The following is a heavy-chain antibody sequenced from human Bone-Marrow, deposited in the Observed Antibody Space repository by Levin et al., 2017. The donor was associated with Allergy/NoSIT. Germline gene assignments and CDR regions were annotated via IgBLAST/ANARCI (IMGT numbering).Heavy chain of an antibody. V-gene: IGHV3-23*01. J-gene: IGHJ6*02. CDR2: ISGSGGST. CDR1: GFTFSSYA. D-gene: IGHD3-3*01. Sequence: GESLKISCAASGFTFSSYAMSWVRQAPGKGLEWVSAISGSGGSTYYADSVKGRFTISRDNSKNTLYLQMNSLRAEDTAVYYCAKDRGGIVIGPYYDFWSARRKGDYGMDVWGQGTTVTVSS. CDR3: AKDRGGIVIGPYYDFWSARRKGDYGMDV.